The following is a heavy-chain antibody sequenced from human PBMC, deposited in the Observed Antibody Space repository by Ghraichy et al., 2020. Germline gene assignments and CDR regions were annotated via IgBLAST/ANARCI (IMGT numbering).Heavy chain of an antibody. CDR1: GFTFSSYS. Sequence: GESLNISRAASGFTFSSYSMNWVRQAPGKGLEWVSYISSSSTIYYADSVKGRFTISRDNAKNSLYLQMNSLRDEDTAVYYCARDFYNWNDVGYFDYWGQGTLVTVSS. V-gene: IGHV3-48*02. CDR2: ISSSSTI. J-gene: IGHJ4*02. D-gene: IGHD1-20*01. CDR3: ARDFYNWNDVGYFDY.